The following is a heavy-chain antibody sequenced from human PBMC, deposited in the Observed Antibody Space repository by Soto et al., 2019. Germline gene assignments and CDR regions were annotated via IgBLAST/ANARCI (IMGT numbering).Heavy chain of an antibody. CDR1: GYTFTDFY. Sequence: VASVKVSCKSSGYTFTDFYIHWVRQVPGQGPEWVGWINPKNGGINYAQKFQGRVTMTRDTSVNTSYMDLSRLNFDDSAIYYCVRGQSVLYLDLWGRGTQVTVSS. V-gene: IGHV1-2*02. D-gene: IGHD1-20*01. CDR2: INPKNGGI. J-gene: IGHJ1*01. CDR3: VRGQSVLYLDL.